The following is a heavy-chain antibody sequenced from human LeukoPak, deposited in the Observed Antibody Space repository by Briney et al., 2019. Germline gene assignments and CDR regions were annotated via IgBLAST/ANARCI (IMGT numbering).Heavy chain of an antibody. D-gene: IGHD4-23*01. CDR3: AREDYGGPNLDY. J-gene: IGHJ4*02. Sequence: PSETLPLTCAVYGGSFSGYYWSWTRQPPGKGLEWIGEINHSGSTNYNPSLKSRVTISVDTSKNQFSLKLSSVTAADTAVYYCAREDYGGPNLDYWGQGTLVTVSS. V-gene: IGHV4-34*01. CDR2: INHSGST. CDR1: GGSFSGYY.